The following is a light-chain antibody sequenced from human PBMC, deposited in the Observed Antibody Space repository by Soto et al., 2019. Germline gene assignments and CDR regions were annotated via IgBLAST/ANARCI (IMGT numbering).Light chain of an antibody. Sequence: QSALTQPRSVSGSPGQSVTISCTRTSSDVGGYNYVSWYQQHPGKAPKLMIYDVSKRPSGVPDRFSGSKSGNTASLTISGLQAEDEADYYCCSYAGRYTRVFGGGTKLTVL. V-gene: IGLV2-11*01. CDR3: CSYAGRYTRV. CDR1: SSDVGGYNY. CDR2: DVS. J-gene: IGLJ3*02.